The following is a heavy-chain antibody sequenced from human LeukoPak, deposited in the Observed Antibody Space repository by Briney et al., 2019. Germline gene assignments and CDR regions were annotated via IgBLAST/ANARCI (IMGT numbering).Heavy chain of an antibody. J-gene: IGHJ4*02. CDR3: AIMVYFTVGWYYFDY. D-gene: IGHD2-8*01. Sequence: ASVKVSCKASGHTFTNYGISWVRQAPGQGLEWMGWINVNSGITSYAQKVQGRVTVTTDTSTNTAYMELRSLRSDDTAMYYCAIMVYFTVGWYYFDYWGQGTLVTVSS. CDR2: INVNSGIT. CDR1: GHTFTNYG. V-gene: IGHV1-18*01.